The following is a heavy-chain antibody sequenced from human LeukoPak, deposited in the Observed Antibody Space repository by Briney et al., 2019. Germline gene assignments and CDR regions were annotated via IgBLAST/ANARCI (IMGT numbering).Heavy chain of an antibody. V-gene: IGHV1-69*01. CDR3: ARDPVEWELLLDY. CDR1: GGTFSSYA. CDR2: IIPIFGTA. Sequence: GASVNVSCTASGGTFSSYAISWVRLAPGQGLEWMGGIIPIFGTANYAQKFQGRVTITADESTSTAYMELSSLRSEDTAVYYCARDPVEWELLLDYWGQGTLVTVSS. D-gene: IGHD1-26*01. J-gene: IGHJ4*02.